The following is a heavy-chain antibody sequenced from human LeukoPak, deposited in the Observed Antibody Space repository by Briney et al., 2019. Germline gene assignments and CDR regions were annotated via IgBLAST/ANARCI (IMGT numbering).Heavy chain of an antibody. CDR1: GYTFTSYG. Sequence: ASVKVSCKASGYTFTSYGISWVRQAPGQGLEWMGWISAYNGNTNYAQKLQGRVTMTTDTSTSTAYMELRSPRSDDTAVYYCAREHITARGYSGQDLTYWGQGTLVTVSS. V-gene: IGHV1-18*01. CDR2: ISAYNGNT. J-gene: IGHJ4*02. D-gene: IGHD5-12*01. CDR3: AREHITARGYSGQDLTY.